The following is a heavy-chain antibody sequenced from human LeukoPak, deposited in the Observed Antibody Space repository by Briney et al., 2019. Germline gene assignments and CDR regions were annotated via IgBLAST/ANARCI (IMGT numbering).Heavy chain of an antibody. CDR1: GFTFSSYA. J-gene: IGHJ4*02. CDR3: AKGKGYCSSTSCIGYFDY. CDR2: ISGSGGST. Sequence: GGSLRLSCAAFGFTFSSYAMSWVRQAPGKGLEWVSAISGSGGSTYYADSVKGRFTISRDNSKNTLYLQMNSLRAGDTAVYYCAKGKGYCSSTSCIGYFDYWGQGTLVTVSS. D-gene: IGHD2-2*01. V-gene: IGHV3-23*01.